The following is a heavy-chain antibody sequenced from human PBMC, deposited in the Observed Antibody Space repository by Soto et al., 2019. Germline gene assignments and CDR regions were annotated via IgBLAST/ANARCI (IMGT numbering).Heavy chain of an antibody. CDR1: GFTFSTYA. Sequence: GGSLRLSCAASGFTFSTYAMNWVRQAPGKGLEWVSAISGSGGSTYYADSVKGRFTISRDNSKNTLYLQMNSLRAEDTAVYYCAKQKQVWFPGSFDYWGQGTLVTVSS. V-gene: IGHV3-23*01. D-gene: IGHD5-18*01. CDR2: ISGSGGST. CDR3: AKQKQVWFPGSFDY. J-gene: IGHJ4*02.